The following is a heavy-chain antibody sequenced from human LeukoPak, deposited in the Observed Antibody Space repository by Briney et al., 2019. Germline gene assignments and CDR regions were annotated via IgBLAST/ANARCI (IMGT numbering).Heavy chain of an antibody. CDR1: GGSISSGDYY. D-gene: IGHD3-3*01. CDR2: IYYSGST. J-gene: IGHJ4*02. V-gene: IGHV4-30-4*08. CDR3: AREGDDFWSGYYLDY. Sequence: PSQTLSLTCTVSGGSISSGDYYWRWIRQPPGKGLEWIGDIYYSGSTYYNPSLKSRVTISVDTSKNQFSLKLSSVTAADTAVYYCAREGDDFWSGYYLDYWGQGTLVTVSS.